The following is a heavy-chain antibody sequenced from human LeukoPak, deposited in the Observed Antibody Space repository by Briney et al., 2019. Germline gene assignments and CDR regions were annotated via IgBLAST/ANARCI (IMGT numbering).Heavy chain of an antibody. Sequence: SETLSLTCTVSGGSISSSSYYWGWIRQPPGKGLEWIGSIYYSGSTYYNPSLKSRVTISVDTSKNQFSLKLGSVTAADTAVYYCARVGSVEMATITHNWFDPWGQGTLVTVSS. CDR2: IYYSGST. J-gene: IGHJ5*02. D-gene: IGHD5-24*01. CDR3: ARVGSVEMATITHNWFDP. CDR1: GGSISSSSYY. V-gene: IGHV4-39*01.